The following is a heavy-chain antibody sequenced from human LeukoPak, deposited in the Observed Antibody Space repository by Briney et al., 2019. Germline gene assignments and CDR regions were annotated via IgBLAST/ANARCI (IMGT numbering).Heavy chain of an antibody. V-gene: IGHV4-4*07. CDR2: IYTSGST. CDR1: GGSINGFH. J-gene: IGHJ4*02. CDR3: AREKRGNYGYNFDY. D-gene: IGHD3-10*01. Sequence: SETLSLTCTVSGGSINGFHWTWIRRPAGKGLEWVGRIYTSGSTDYNPSLKSRVTMSVGTSKNQFSLMLSSMTAADTAVYFCAREKRGNYGYNFDYWGQGTLVTVSS.